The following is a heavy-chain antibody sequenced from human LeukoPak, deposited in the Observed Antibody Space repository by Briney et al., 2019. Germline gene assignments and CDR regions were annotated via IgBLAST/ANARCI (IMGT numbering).Heavy chain of an antibody. D-gene: IGHD3-22*01. CDR1: GYTFTGYY. J-gene: IGHJ2*01. V-gene: IGHV1-2*02. Sequence: GASVKVSCKASGYTFTGYYMHWVRQAPGQGLEWMGWINPSSDGTNYAQKFQGRVTLTRDTSTSTAYMELSSLRSEDTAVYYCAREFYDSSVAWYFDLWGRGTLVTVSS. CDR2: INPSSDGT. CDR3: AREFYDSSVAWYFDL.